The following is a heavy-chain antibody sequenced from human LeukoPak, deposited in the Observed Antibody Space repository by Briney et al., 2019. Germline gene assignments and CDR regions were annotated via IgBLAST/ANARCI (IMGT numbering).Heavy chain of an antibody. J-gene: IGHJ4*02. Sequence: GRSLRLSCAASGFNFSSHGMHWVRQAPGKGLEWVAVIWHDGRNKYYADSVKGRFTISRDNSRNTLYLQMNSLRAEDTAVYYCARRSKGANYFDHWGQRTPVTVSS. V-gene: IGHV3-33*01. CDR1: GFNFSSHG. CDR2: IWHDGRNK. CDR3: ARRSKGANYFDH. D-gene: IGHD3-16*01.